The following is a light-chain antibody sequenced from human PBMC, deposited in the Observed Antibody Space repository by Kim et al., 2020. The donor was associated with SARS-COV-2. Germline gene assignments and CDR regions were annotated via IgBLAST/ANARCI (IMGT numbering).Light chain of an antibody. V-gene: IGLV2-23*01. CDR2: EGS. J-gene: IGLJ2*01. CDR3: CSYAGSSPHVV. CDR1: SSDVGSYNL. Sequence: QSITSSCTGTSSDVGSYNLVSWYQQHPGKAPKLMIYEGSKRPSGVSNRFSGSKSGNTASLTISGLQAEDEADYYCCSYAGSSPHVVFGGGTKLTVL.